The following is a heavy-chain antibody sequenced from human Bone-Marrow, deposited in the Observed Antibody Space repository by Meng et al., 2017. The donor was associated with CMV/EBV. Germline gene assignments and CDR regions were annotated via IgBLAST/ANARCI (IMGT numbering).Heavy chain of an antibody. CDR3: ARGAGGYCSSTSCYAYYYGLDV. D-gene: IGHD2-2*01. Sequence: GGSLRLSCAASGFTFSDHYMDWVRKAPGKGLEWVGRIRNKANSYTTEYAASVKGRFTILRDDSKNSLYLQMNSLKTEDTAVYYCARGAGGYCSSTSCYAYYYGLDVWGQRTTVTVSS. V-gene: IGHV3-72*01. J-gene: IGHJ6*02. CDR1: GFTFSDHY. CDR2: IRNKANSYTT.